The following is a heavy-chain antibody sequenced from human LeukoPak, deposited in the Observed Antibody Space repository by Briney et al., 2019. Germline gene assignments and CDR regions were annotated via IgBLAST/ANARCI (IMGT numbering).Heavy chain of an antibody. V-gene: IGHV1-18*01. J-gene: IGHJ4*02. D-gene: IGHD5-24*01. CDR3: ARGWIEMPTVYFDY. CDR2: ISTYNGDT. Sequence: ASVKVSCKASDYTFTSYGISWVRQAPGQGLEWMGWISTYNGDTRYTQRLQGRVTMTADTSTRTAYMELRSLRSDDTAVYYCARGWIEMPTVYFDYWGQGTLASVSS. CDR1: DYTFTSYG.